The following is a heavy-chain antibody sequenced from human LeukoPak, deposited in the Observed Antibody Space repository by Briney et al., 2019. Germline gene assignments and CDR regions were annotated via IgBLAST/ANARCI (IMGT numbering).Heavy chain of an antibody. Sequence: PSETLPLTCTVSRGSLSSSSYYWGWIRQPPGKGLEWLGSIYYSGSTYYNPSLKSRVTISVDTSKNQFSLKLSSVTAADTAVYYCARSLMTLSDAFDIWGQGTIVTVSS. CDR2: IYYSGST. D-gene: IGHD2/OR15-2a*01. CDR3: ARSLMTLSDAFDI. J-gene: IGHJ3*02. CDR1: RGSLSSSSYY. V-gene: IGHV4-39*01.